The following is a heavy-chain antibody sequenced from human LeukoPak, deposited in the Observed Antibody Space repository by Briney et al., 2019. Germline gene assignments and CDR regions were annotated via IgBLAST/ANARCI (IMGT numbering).Heavy chain of an antibody. CDR2: IYYSGST. Sequence: SETLSLTCTVSGGSISSGDYYWSWIRQPPGKGLEWIGYIYYSGSTYYNPSLKSRVTISVDTSKNQFSLKLSSVTAADTAVYYCARDQSGYLQGYFDYWGQGTLVTVSS. D-gene: IGHD3-22*01. V-gene: IGHV4-30-4*08. J-gene: IGHJ4*02. CDR1: GGSISSGDYY. CDR3: ARDQSGYLQGYFDY.